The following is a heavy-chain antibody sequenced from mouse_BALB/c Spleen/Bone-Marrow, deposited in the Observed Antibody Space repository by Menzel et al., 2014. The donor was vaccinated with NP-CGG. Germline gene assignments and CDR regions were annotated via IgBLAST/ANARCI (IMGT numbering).Heavy chain of an antibody. J-gene: IGHJ4*01. D-gene: IGHD2-1*01. Sequence: EVKLMESGPGLVKPSQSLSLTCSVTGYSITSGYYWNWIRQFPGTKLEWMGYISYDGSNNYNPSLKNRISITRDTSKNQFFLKLNSVTTEDTATYYCARYGNYNAMDYWGQGTSVTVSS. CDR3: ARYGNYNAMDY. V-gene: IGHV3-6*02. CDR2: ISYDGSN. CDR1: GYSITSGYY.